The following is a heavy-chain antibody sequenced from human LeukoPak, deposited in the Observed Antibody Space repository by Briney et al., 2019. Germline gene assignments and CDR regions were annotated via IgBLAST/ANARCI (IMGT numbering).Heavy chain of an antibody. Sequence: SGGSLRLSCVASGFTFSTYEMNWVRQAPGKGLGWVSYISTSGIEHYADSVRGRFTISRDNAKKSVYLQMNSLRVDDTAVYYCSRVVTTVTTWHFDPWGRGTLVTVFS. CDR1: GFTFSTYE. D-gene: IGHD4-17*01. CDR2: ISTSGIE. J-gene: IGHJ2*01. V-gene: IGHV3-48*03. CDR3: SRVVTTVTTWHFDP.